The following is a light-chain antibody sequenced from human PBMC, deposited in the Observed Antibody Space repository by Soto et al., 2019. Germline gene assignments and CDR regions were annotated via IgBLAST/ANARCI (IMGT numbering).Light chain of an antibody. J-gene: IGLJ3*02. CDR3: SSYADSISVL. Sequence: QSALTQPPSASGSPGQSVTISCTGTSSDVGAYNYVSWYKQHPGKAPKLMIYEVTKRPSGVPDRFSGSKSGNTASLTVSGLQAEDEADYYCSSYADSISVLFGGGTKVTVL. V-gene: IGLV2-8*01. CDR1: SSDVGAYNY. CDR2: EVT.